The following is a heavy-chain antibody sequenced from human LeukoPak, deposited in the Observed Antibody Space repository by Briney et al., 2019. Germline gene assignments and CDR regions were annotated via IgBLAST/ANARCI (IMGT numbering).Heavy chain of an antibody. CDR3: AIEVVSAAKYDY. V-gene: IGHV4-61*02. CDR1: GGSISSGSYY. CDR2: IYTSGST. J-gene: IGHJ4*02. D-gene: IGHD2-2*01. Sequence: SQTLSLTCTVSGGSISSGSYYWSWIRQPAGKGLEWIGRIYTSGSTNYSPSLKSRVTISVDTSKNQFSLKLSSVTAADTAVYYCAIEVVSAAKYDYWGQGTLVTVSS.